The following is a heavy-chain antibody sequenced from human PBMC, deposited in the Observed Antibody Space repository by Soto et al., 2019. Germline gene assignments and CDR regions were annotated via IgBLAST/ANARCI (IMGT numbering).Heavy chain of an antibody. CDR2: IIPIFGTA. CDR3: ARDPNYYDSSGYYYVPNYFDY. Sequence: SLKVSCKASVGTFSGYAISWVRQAPGQGLEWMGGIIPIFGTANYAQKFQGRVTITADKSTSTAYMELSSLRSEDTAVYYCARDPNYYDSSGYYYVPNYFDYWGQGTLVTVSS. D-gene: IGHD3-22*01. CDR1: VGTFSGYA. J-gene: IGHJ4*02. V-gene: IGHV1-69*06.